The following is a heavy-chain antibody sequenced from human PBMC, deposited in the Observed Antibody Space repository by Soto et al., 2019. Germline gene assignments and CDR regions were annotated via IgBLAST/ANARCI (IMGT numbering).Heavy chain of an antibody. J-gene: IGHJ6*02. Sequence: SGPTLVNPTQPLTLTCTFSGFSLSTSGMCVSWIRQPPGKALEWLALIDWDDDKYYSTSLKTRLTISKDKSKNQVVLTMSKMDPVDTATYYCARMGAYYYGMDVWGQGTTVTVSS. D-gene: IGHD3-16*01. CDR3: ARMGAYYYGMDV. CDR1: GFSLSTSGMC. V-gene: IGHV2-70*01. CDR2: IDWDDDK.